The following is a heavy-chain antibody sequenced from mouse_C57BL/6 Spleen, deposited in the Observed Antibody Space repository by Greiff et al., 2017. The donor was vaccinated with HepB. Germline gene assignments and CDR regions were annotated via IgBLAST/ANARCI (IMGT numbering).Heavy chain of an antibody. CDR2: IDPETGGT. V-gene: IGHV1-15*01. J-gene: IGHJ2*01. Sequence: QVQLQQSGAELVRPGASVTLSCKASGYTFTDYEMHWVKQTPVHGLEWIGAIDPETGGTAYNQKFKGKAILTADKSSSTAYMELRSLTSEDSAVYYCTRYYGGSYPFDYWGQGTTLTVSS. D-gene: IGHD1-1*01. CDR1: GYTFTDYE. CDR3: TRYYGGSYPFDY.